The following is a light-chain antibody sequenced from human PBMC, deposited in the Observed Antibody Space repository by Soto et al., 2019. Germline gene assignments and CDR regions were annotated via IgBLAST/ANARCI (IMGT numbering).Light chain of an antibody. CDR1: QSVSSSY. CDR2: GAS. V-gene: IGKV3-20*01. J-gene: IGKJ1*01. CDR3: QHYGNSPRT. Sequence: EVVLTQSPGTLSLSPGERATLSCRASQSVSSSYVAWYQQKRGQAPRLLMYGASNRATGIPDRFSGSGSGTDFTLTISRLEPEDFAVYYCQHYGNSPRTFGQGTKVDIK.